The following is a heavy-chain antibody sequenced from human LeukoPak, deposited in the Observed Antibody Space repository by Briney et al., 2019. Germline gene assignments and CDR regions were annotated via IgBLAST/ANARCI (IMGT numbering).Heavy chain of an antibody. CDR1: GYTFTGYY. Sequence: ASVKVSCKASGYTFTGYYMHWVRQAPGQGLEWMGWINPNSGGTNYAQKFQGRVTMTRDTSISTAYMELSRLRSDDTAVYYCAREYYDSSGPEGRFDPWGQGTLVTVSS. D-gene: IGHD3-22*01. V-gene: IGHV1-2*02. CDR3: AREYYDSSGPEGRFDP. J-gene: IGHJ5*02. CDR2: INPNSGGT.